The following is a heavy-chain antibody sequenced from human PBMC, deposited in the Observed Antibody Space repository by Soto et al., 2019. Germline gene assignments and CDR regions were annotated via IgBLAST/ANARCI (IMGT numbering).Heavy chain of an antibody. J-gene: IGHJ5*02. CDR1: GYTFTSYY. Sequence: QVQLVQSGAEVKKPGASVKVSCKASGYTFTSYYMHWVRQAPGQGLEWMGIINPSGGSTSYAQKFQGRVTMTRDTSTSTVYMELSSLRSEDTAVYYCARGLGGIAAAGTVPRKNWFDPWGQGTLVTVSS. CDR3: ARGLGGIAAAGTVPRKNWFDP. V-gene: IGHV1-46*01. D-gene: IGHD6-13*01. CDR2: INPSGGST.